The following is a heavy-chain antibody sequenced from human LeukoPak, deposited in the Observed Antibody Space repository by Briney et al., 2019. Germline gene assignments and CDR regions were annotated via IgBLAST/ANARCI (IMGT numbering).Heavy chain of an antibody. CDR1: GYTFTSYA. V-gene: IGHV7-4-1*02. CDR2: INTNTGNP. CDR3: ARDSSGYQSVRPHYYYYGMDV. J-gene: IGHJ6*02. D-gene: IGHD3-22*01. Sequence: AASVKVSCKASGYTFTSYAMNWVRQAPGQGLEWMGWINTNTGNPTYAQGFTGRFVFSSDTSVSTAYLQISSLKAEDTAVYYCARDSSGYQSVRPHYYYYGMDVWGQGTTVTVSS.